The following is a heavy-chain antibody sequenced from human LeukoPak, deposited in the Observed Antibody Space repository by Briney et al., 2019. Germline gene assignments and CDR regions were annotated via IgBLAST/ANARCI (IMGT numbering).Heavy chain of an antibody. J-gene: IGHJ2*01. CDR1: GGSISSYY. V-gene: IGHV4-59*01. CDR2: IYYSGST. CDR3: ERVVNDYAIRYFDL. Sequence: SETLSLTCTVSGGSISSYYWSWIRQPPGKGREGMGYIYYSGSTNYNPSLKRRVTISVDKSKNQFSLRLRSVTAADTAVYYCERVVNDYAIRYFDLWGRGTLVPVSS. D-gene: IGHD4-17*01.